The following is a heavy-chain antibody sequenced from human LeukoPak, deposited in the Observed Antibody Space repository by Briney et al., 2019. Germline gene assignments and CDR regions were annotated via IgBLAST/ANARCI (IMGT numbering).Heavy chain of an antibody. J-gene: IGHJ5*02. Sequence: PSETLSLTCAVYGGSFSGYYWSWIRQPPGKGLEWIGEINHSGSTNYNPSLKSRVTISVDTSKNQFSLKLSSVTAADTAVYYCARGRVGVARYYPNWFDPWGQGTLVTVSS. CDR3: ARGRVGVARYYPNWFDP. CDR2: INHSGST. CDR1: GGSFSGYY. D-gene: IGHD3-3*01. V-gene: IGHV4-34*01.